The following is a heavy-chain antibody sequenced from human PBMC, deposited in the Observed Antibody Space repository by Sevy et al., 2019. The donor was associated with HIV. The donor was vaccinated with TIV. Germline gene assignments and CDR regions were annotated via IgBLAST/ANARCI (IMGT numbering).Heavy chain of an antibody. CDR3: ARDHRVTNYYDSSGYFCYFDY. J-gene: IGHJ4*02. Sequence: ASVKVSCKASGYTFTSYYMHWVRQAPGQGLEWMGIINPSGGSKSYAQKFQGRVTMTRDTSTSTVYMELSSLRSEDTAVYYCARDHRVTNYYDSSGYFCYFDYWGQGTLVTVSS. V-gene: IGHV1-46*01. CDR2: INPSGGSK. CDR1: GYTFTSYY. D-gene: IGHD3-22*01.